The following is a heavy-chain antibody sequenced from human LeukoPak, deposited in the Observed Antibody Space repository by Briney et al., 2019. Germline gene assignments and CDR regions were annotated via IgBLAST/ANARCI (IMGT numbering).Heavy chain of an antibody. D-gene: IGHD3-22*01. V-gene: IGHV1-2*02. Sequence: ASVKVSCKASGYTFTGYYMHWVRQAPGQGLEWMGWINPNSGGTNYAQKFQGGVTMTRDTSISTAYMELSRLRSDDTAVYYCARKRYYDSSGYYSWGQGTLVTVSS. CDR2: INPNSGGT. CDR3: ARKRYYDSSGYYS. J-gene: IGHJ4*02. CDR1: GYTFTGYY.